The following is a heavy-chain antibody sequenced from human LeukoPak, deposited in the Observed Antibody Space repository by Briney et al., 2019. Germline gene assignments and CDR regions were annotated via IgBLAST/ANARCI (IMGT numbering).Heavy chain of an antibody. Sequence: SQTLSLTCAISGYSVSSNSAAWHWIRQSPSRGLEWLGSTYYRYKWYNDYAVSVKSRITINADTSKNQVSLQLNSVTPEDTAVYFCASTGVVRGVPNYYYYGMDVWGQGTTVTVSS. J-gene: IGHJ6*02. D-gene: IGHD3-10*01. CDR3: ASTGVVRGVPNYYYYGMDV. CDR1: GYSVSSNSAA. CDR2: TYYRYKWYN. V-gene: IGHV6-1*01.